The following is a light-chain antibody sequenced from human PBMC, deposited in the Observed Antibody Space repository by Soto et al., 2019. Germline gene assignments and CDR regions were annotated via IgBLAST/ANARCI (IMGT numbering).Light chain of an antibody. J-gene: IGKJ2*01. Sequence: EIVMTQSPATLSVSPGERATLSCRASQGVSINLAWFQQKPGQSPRLLIYGASTRATGIPARFSGSGSGTECTLTISSLQSEDFAVYYCQQYNNWPQTFGQGTKLEIK. CDR1: QGVSIN. V-gene: IGKV3-15*01. CDR2: GAS. CDR3: QQYNNWPQT.